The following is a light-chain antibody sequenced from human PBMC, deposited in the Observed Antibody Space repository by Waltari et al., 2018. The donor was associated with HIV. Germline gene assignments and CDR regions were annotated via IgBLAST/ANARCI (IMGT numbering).Light chain of an antibody. CDR1: QDISSS. Sequence: DIQMTQSPSSLSASIGDTVTITCRASQDISSSVSWFQQQPGKVPKLLVHGASILQRGVPSRFRGSGSGTDYTLTISGLQAEDFATYFCQQYFAVPLTFGGGTRV. CDR3: QQYFAVPLT. V-gene: IGKV1-NL1*01. CDR2: GAS. J-gene: IGKJ4*01.